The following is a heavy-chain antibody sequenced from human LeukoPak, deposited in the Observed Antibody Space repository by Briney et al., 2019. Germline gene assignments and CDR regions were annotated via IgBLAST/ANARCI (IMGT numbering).Heavy chain of an antibody. CDR3: AKRAGDSSSWYYFDY. CDR1: GFTFSSYA. V-gene: IGHV3-23*01. Sequence: GGSLRLSCAASGFTFSSYAMSWVRQAPGKGLEWVSAISGSGGSAYYADSVKGRFTISRDNSKNTLYLQMNSLRAEDTAVYYCAKRAGDSSSWYYFDYWGQGTLVTVSS. CDR2: ISGSGGSA. J-gene: IGHJ4*02. D-gene: IGHD6-13*01.